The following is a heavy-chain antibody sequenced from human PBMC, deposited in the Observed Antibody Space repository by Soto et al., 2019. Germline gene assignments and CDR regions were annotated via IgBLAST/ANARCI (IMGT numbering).Heavy chain of an antibody. CDR2: IIPIFGTA. CDR1: GGTFSSYA. V-gene: IGHV1-69*06. CDR3: ARDDYCSGGSCYPGY. J-gene: IGHJ4*02. D-gene: IGHD2-15*01. Sequence: ASVKVSCKASGGTFSSYAISWVRQAPGQGLEWMGGIIPIFGTANYAQKFQGRVTITADKSTSTAYMELSSLRSEDTAVYYCARDDYCSGGSCYPGYWGQGTLVTVSS.